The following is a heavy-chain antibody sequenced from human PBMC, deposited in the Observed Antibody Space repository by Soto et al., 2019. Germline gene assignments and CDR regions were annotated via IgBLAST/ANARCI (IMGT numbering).Heavy chain of an antibody. J-gene: IGHJ4*02. D-gene: IGHD4-4*01. CDR1: GFTFSSYD. CDR3: ARARDYSNYQHYFDY. Sequence: GGSLRLSCAASGFTFSSYDMHWVRQATGKGLEWVSAIGTAGDTYYPGSVKGRFTISRENAKNSLYLQMNSLRAEDTAVYYCARARDYSNYQHYFDYWGQGTLVTVSS. CDR2: IGTAGDT. V-gene: IGHV3-13*01.